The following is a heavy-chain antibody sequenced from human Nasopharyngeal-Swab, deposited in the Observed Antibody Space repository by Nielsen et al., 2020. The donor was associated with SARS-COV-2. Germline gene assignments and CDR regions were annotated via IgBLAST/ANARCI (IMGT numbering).Heavy chain of an antibody. CDR2: IYSGGSST. CDR1: GFTFSSCA. Sequence: GESLKISCAASGFTFSSCAMSWVRQAPGKGLEWVSVIYSGGSSTYYADSVKGRFTISRDNSKNTLYLQMNSLRAEDTAVYYCAKVGYSSGWTGGYFDYWGQGTLVTVSS. J-gene: IGHJ4*02. D-gene: IGHD6-19*01. V-gene: IGHV3-23*03. CDR3: AKVGYSSGWTGGYFDY.